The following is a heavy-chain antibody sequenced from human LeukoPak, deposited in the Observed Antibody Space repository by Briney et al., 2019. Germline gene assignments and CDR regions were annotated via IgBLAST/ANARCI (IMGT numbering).Heavy chain of an antibody. J-gene: IGHJ4*02. CDR1: VFTFRTYA. Sequence: GGSLRLSCVASVFTFRTYATSCVRQAPEKGLEWVSGISVRGDGTYYAESVKGRFTISRDNSKNTVFLQINSLRADDTAKYYCAKDKAPGSWHTPSDFWGQGTLVTVSS. V-gene: IGHV3-23*01. D-gene: IGHD6-13*01. CDR3: AKDKAPGSWHTPSDF. CDR2: ISVRGDGT.